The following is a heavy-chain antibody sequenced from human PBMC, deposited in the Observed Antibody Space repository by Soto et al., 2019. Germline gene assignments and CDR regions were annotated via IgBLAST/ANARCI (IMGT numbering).Heavy chain of an antibody. CDR1: GYTFADYG. D-gene: IGHD2-15*01. V-gene: IGHV1-18*01. CDR2: IGPYNGNT. CDR3: ARCYCTGGSCYTCWHFDL. Sequence: QAQLVQSGAEVKKPGASVKVSCQAGGYTFADYGISWVRQAPGQGLEWVGWIGPYNGNTNYAQNLQDRVTMTTDTSTNTAYMELRSLRSDDTALYYCARCYCTGGSCYTCWHFDLWGRGTLLTVSS. J-gene: IGHJ2*01.